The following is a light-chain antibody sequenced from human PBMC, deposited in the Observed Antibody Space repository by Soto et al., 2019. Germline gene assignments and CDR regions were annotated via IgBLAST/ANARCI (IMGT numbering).Light chain of an antibody. CDR3: QSHDSSLSGYV. V-gene: IGLV1-40*01. CDR1: SSNIGAGYD. CDR2: GNS. J-gene: IGLJ1*01. Sequence: QSVLTQPPSVSGAPGQRVTISCTGSSSNIGAGYDVHWYQQLPGTAPKLLFYGNSNRPSGVPDRFSGSKSGTSASLAITGRQAEDEADYYCQSHDSSLSGYVFGTGTKLTVL.